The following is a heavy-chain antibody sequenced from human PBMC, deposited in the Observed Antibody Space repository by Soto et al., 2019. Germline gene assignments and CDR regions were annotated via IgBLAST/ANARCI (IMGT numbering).Heavy chain of an antibody. J-gene: IGHJ5*02. Sequence: SETLSLTCTVSGGSISSGGYYWSWIRQHPGKGLEWIGYIYYSGSTYYNPSLKSRVTISVDTSKNQFSLKLSSVTAADTAVYYCARDIVVVPAAISGWFDPWGQGTLVTVSS. V-gene: IGHV4-31*03. D-gene: IGHD2-2*01. CDR1: GGSISSGGYY. CDR3: ARDIVVVPAAISGWFDP. CDR2: IYYSGST.